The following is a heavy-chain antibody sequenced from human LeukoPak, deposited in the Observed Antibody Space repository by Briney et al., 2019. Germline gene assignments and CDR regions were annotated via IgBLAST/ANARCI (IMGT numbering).Heavy chain of an antibody. D-gene: IGHD4-23*01. CDR3: ARGVVTRASYYCYIDV. J-gene: IGHJ6*03. V-gene: IGHV1-69*05. CDR2: IIPIFGTA. CDR1: GGTFSSYA. Sequence: ASVKVSCKASGGTFSSYAISWVRQAPGQGLEWMGGIIPIFGTANYAQKFQGRVTITTDESTSTAYMELSSLRSEDTAVYYCARGVVTRASYYCYIDVWGKGTTVTVSS.